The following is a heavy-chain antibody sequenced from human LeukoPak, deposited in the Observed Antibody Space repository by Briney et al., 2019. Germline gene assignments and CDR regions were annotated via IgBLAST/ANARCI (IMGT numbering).Heavy chain of an antibody. CDR1: GYTFTSYY. CDR2: INPSGGST. CDR3: ARDPGQYYDILTGYYTPYYFDY. V-gene: IGHV1-46*01. Sequence: ASVKVSCKASGYTFTSYYMHWVRQAPGQGLEWMGMINPSGGSTSYAQKFQGRVTMTADTSTSTAYMELRSLRSDDTAVYYCARDPGQYYDILTGYYTPYYFDYWGQGTLVTVSS. J-gene: IGHJ4*02. D-gene: IGHD3-9*01.